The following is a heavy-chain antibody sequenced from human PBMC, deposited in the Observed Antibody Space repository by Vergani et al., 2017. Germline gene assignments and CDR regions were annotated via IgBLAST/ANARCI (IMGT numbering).Heavy chain of an antibody. D-gene: IGHD6-13*01. Sequence: QVQLVQSGAEVKKPGASVKVSCKASGYTFTSYYMHWVRHAPGQGLEWMGIINPSGGSTRYAQKFQGRVTMTRDTSTSTVYMELSSLRSEDTAVYYCATVSIAAAGGEYWGQGTLVTVSS. J-gene: IGHJ4*02. V-gene: IGHV1-46*01. CDR3: ATVSIAAAGGEY. CDR1: GYTFTSYY. CDR2: INPSGGST.